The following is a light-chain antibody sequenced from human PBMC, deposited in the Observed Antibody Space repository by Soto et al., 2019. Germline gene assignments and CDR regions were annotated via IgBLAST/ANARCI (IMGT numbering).Light chain of an antibody. Sequence: QTVLTQPPSVSVAPGQKVTISCSVSSPHLGENFVSWYHQLLGTDPQLLIYDDNKRPSGIPDRFSVSKSGTSATLFITGFQTGDEADYYCGSWGSSLSAYVFGTGTKVTVL. CDR1: SPHLGENF. CDR2: DDN. CDR3: GSWGSSLSAYV. V-gene: IGLV1-51*01. J-gene: IGLJ1*01.